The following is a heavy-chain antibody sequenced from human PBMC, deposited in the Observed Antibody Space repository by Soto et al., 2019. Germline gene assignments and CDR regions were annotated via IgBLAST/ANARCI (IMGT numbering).Heavy chain of an antibody. V-gene: IGHV4-61*01. CDR1: GASVSSGNQY. Sequence: PSETLSLTCTVSGASVSSGNQYWSWTRQPPGKRLEWIGFIYNSVITNYSPSLKSRVSISADTSRNQFSLKMSSVTAADTAVYYCARGWDANSWGQGALVTVSS. J-gene: IGHJ4*02. D-gene: IGHD6-19*01. CDR3: ARGWDANS. CDR2: IYNSVIT.